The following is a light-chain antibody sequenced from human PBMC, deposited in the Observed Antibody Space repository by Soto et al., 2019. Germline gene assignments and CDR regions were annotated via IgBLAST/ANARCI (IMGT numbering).Light chain of an antibody. J-gene: IGKJ1*01. CDR1: QTISSW. CDR3: QHYNSYSEA. CDR2: KAS. Sequence: IQMPQSRSSLAGSVGDRVTITCLASQTISSWVAWYQQKPGKAPKLLIYKASTLKSGVPSRFSGSGSGTEFTLTNSSLQPDDFATYYCQHYNSYSEALGQGTKV. V-gene: IGKV1-5*03.